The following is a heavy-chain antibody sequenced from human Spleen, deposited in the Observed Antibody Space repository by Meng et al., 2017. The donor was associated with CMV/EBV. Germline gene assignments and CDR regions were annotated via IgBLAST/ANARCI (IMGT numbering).Heavy chain of an antibody. J-gene: IGHJ4*02. CDR1: GFTFSTYA. V-gene: IGHV3-30-3*02. CDR3: AKIRSSYSNYGDVFDY. D-gene: IGHD4-11*01. Sequence: GGSLRLSCAASGFTFSTYAVHWVRQAPGEGLEWVALISYDGDNKYYADSVKGRFTISRDNSKSTVYLQMNSLRAEDTAVYYCAKIRSSYSNYGDVFDYWGQGTLVTVSS. CDR2: ISYDGDNK.